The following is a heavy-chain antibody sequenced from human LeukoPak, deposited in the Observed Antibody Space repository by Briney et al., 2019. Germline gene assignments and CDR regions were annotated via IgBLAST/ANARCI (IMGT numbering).Heavy chain of an antibody. CDR2: ISSSSSYI. Sequence: GGSLRLSCAASGFTFSSYSMNWVRQAPGKGLEWVSSISSSSSYIYYADSVKGRFTISRDNAKNSLYLQMNSLRAEDTAVYYCARDPSRYGYFDYRGQGTLVTISS. CDR1: GFTFSSYS. V-gene: IGHV3-21*01. CDR3: ARDPSRYGYFDY. J-gene: IGHJ4*02. D-gene: IGHD5-18*01.